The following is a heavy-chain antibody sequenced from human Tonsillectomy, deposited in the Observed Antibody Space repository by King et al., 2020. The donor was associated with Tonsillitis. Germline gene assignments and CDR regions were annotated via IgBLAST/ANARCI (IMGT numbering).Heavy chain of an antibody. J-gene: IGHJ6*02. V-gene: IGHV3-33*01. CDR3: ARDKGYGDYSYYYGMDV. D-gene: IGHD4-17*01. Sequence: VQLVESGGGVVQPGRSLRLSCAASGFTFSSYGMHWVRQAPGKGLEWVAVIWYDGSNKYYADSVKGRFTISRDNSKNTLYLQMNSLRAEETAVYYCARDKGYGDYSYYYGMDVWGQGTTVTVSS. CDR1: GFTFSSYG. CDR2: IWYDGSNK.